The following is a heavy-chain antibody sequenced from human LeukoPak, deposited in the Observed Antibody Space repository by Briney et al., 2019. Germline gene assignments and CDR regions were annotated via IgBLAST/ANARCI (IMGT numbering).Heavy chain of an antibody. Sequence: SETLSLTCTVSGDSISTSNSYWGWIRQPPGKGLEWIGSIYYSGNTYYNASLKSRVTISVDTSKNQFSLKLSSVTAADTAVYYCARGSPTGGYFDYWGQGTLVTVSS. CDR2: IYYSGNT. CDR1: GDSISTSNSY. CDR3: ARGSPTGGYFDY. J-gene: IGHJ4*02. V-gene: IGHV4-39*01.